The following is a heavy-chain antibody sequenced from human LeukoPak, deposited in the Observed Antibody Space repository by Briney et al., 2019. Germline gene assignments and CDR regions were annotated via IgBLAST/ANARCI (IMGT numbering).Heavy chain of an antibody. CDR3: AKGPPYYDFWSGYYQLDY. CDR1: GFTFSSYA. J-gene: IGHJ4*02. Sequence: PGGSLRLSCAASGFTFSSYAMSWVRQAPGKGLEWVSAISGSGGSTYYADSVKGRFTISRDNSKNTPYLQMNSLRAEDTAVYYCAKGPPYYDFWSGYYQLDYWGQGTLVTVSS. D-gene: IGHD3-3*01. CDR2: ISGSGGST. V-gene: IGHV3-23*01.